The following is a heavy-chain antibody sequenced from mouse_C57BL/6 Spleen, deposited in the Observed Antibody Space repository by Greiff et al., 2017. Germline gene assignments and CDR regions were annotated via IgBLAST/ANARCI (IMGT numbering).Heavy chain of an antibody. CDR3: ARSRYYGSSYSFDY. D-gene: IGHD1-1*01. CDR1: GYTFTSYW. J-gene: IGHJ2*01. CDR2: IDPSDSET. Sequence: QVQLQQPGAELVRPGSSVKLSCKASGYTFTSYWMHWVKQRPIQGLEWIGNIDPSDSETHYNQQFKDKATLTVDKSSSTAYMQLSSLTSEDSAVYYCARSRYYGSSYSFDYWGPGTTLSVSS. V-gene: IGHV1-52*01.